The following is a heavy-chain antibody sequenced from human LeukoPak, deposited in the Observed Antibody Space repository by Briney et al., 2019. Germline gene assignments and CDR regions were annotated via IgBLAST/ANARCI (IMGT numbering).Heavy chain of an antibody. J-gene: IGHJ5*02. CDR1: GGSISTYY. V-gene: IGHV4-59*12. CDR3: ARELMVRGVILTHNWFDP. D-gene: IGHD3-10*01. CDR2: IYSSGTT. Sequence: SETLSLTCTVSGGSISTYYWSWIRQPPGKGLEWIGYIYSSGTTNYNPSLKSRVTISVDTSKNQFSLKLSSVTAADTAVYYCARELMVRGVILTHNWFDPWGQGTLVTVSS.